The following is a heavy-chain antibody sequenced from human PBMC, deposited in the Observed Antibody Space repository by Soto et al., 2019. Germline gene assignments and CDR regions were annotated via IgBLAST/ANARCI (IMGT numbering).Heavy chain of an antibody. J-gene: IGHJ4*02. Sequence: PSETLSLSCTVSGGSISSYYWSWIRQPPGKGLEWIGYIYYSGSTNYNPSLKSRVTISVDTSKNQFSLKLSSVTAADTAVYYCARCGRSGREPIFDYWGQGTLVTVSS. CDR1: GGSISSYY. CDR2: IYYSGST. CDR3: ARCGRSGREPIFDY. D-gene: IGHD5-12*01. V-gene: IGHV4-59*01.